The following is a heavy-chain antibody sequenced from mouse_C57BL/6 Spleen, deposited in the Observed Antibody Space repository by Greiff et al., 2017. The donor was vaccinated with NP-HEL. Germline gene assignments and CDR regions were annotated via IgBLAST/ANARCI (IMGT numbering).Heavy chain of an antibody. J-gene: IGHJ4*01. V-gene: IGHV5-17*01. CDR3: ARKYDSYAMDY. CDR2: ISSGSRTI. D-gene: IGHD2-10*02. Sequence: EVKLVESGGGLVKPGGSLKLSCAASGFTFSDYGMHWVRQAPEKGLEWVAYISSGSRTIYYADTVKGRFTISRDNAKNTLFLQMTSLRSEDTAMYYCARKYDSYAMDYWGQGTSVTVSS. CDR1: GFTFSDYG.